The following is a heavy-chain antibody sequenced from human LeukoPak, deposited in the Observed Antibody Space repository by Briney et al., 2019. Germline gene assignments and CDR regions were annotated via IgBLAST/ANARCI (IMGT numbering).Heavy chain of an antibody. CDR1: GFTFSSYG. V-gene: IGHV3-30*03. CDR3: ASNWNDHPPDAFDI. Sequence: PGGSLRLSCAASGFTFSSYGMHWVRQAPGKGLEWVAVISYDGSNKYYADSVKGRFTISRDNSKNTLYLQMNSLRAEDTAVYYCASNWNDHPPDAFDIWGQGTMVTVSS. CDR2: ISYDGSNK. D-gene: IGHD1-20*01. J-gene: IGHJ3*02.